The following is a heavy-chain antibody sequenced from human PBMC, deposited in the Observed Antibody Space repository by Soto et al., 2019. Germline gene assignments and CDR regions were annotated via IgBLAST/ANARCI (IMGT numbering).Heavy chain of an antibody. Sequence: QVQLQQWGAGLVKPSETLSLSCAVYGQSFSGHSWAWIRQPPGKGLEWIGEINESGSTYYNPYLNSRVTISTDTSKNQFSLKLSSVSAADTAAFFCARGSGIVALPGELEDVNYDYWGQGTLVNVSS. CDR1: GQSFSGHS. CDR2: INESGST. J-gene: IGHJ4*02. V-gene: IGHV4-34*01. D-gene: IGHD1-1*01. CDR3: ARGSGIVALPGELEDVNYDY.